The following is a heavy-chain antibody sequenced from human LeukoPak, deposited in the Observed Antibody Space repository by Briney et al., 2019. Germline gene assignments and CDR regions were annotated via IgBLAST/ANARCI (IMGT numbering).Heavy chain of an antibody. D-gene: IGHD6-6*01. CDR1: GGSFSGYY. CDR3: ARGRIAARPFDY. V-gene: IGHV4-34*01. CDR2: INHSGST. J-gene: IGHJ4*02. Sequence: SSETLSLTCAVYGGSFSGYYWSWIRQPPGKGLEWIGEINHSGSTNCNPSLKSRVTISVDTSKNQFSLKLSSVTAADTAVYYCARGRIAARPFDYWGQGTLVTVSS.